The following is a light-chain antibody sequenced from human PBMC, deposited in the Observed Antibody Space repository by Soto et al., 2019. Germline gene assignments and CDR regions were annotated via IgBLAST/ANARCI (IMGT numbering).Light chain of an antibody. Sequence: EIVLTQSPATLSLSPGEGATLSCRASQSIGTYLAWYQHKPGQAPRLLIFGASNRATGIPARFSGSGSGTDFTLTINSLEPEDFAVYYCQQRSSWPITFGQGTRLEIK. CDR1: QSIGTY. J-gene: IGKJ5*01. CDR3: QQRSSWPIT. CDR2: GAS. V-gene: IGKV3-11*01.